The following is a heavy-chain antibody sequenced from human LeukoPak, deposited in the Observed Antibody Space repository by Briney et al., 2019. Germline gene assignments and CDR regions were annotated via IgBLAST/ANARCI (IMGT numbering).Heavy chain of an antibody. Sequence: GASVQVSCQASGYTFTSYAMHWVRQAPGQGLEWMGWINTNTGNPTYAQGFTGRFVFSLDTSVSTAYLQISSLKAEDTAVYYCAGDYGSGTINWFDPWGQGTLVTVSS. CDR3: AGDYGSGTINWFDP. CDR1: GYTFTSYA. D-gene: IGHD3-10*01. J-gene: IGHJ5*02. CDR2: INTNTGNP. V-gene: IGHV7-4-1*02.